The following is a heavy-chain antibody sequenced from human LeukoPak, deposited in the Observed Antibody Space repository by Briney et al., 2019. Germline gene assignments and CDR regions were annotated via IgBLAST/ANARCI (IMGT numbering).Heavy chain of an antibody. D-gene: IGHD6-13*01. J-gene: IGHJ4*02. V-gene: IGHV3-21*01. CDR1: GFTFSSYW. CDR2: ISSSSSYI. Sequence: GGSLRLSCAASGFTFSSYWMNWVRQAPGKGLEWVSSISSSSSYIYYADSVKGRFTISRDNAKNSLYLQMNSLRAEDTAVYYCARSIAAAGRDYWGQGTLVTVSS. CDR3: ARSIAAAGRDY.